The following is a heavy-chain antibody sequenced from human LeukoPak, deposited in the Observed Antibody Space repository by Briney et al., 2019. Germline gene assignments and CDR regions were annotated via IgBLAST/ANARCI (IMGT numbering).Heavy chain of an antibody. V-gene: IGHV3-23*01. CDR1: GFTFSSYS. CDR2: IGGSGGST. Sequence: PGGSLRLSCAASGFTFSSYSMNWVRQAPGKGLEWVSGIGGSGGSTYYADSVKGRFTISRDNSKNTLYLQMNSLRAEDTAVYYCAKDQHIVVVTAFDYWGQGTLVTVSS. CDR3: AKDQHIVVVTAFDY. D-gene: IGHD2-21*02. J-gene: IGHJ4*02.